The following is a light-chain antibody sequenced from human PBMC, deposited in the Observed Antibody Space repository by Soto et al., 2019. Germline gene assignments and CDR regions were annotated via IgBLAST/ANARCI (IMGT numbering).Light chain of an antibody. Sequence: EIVMTQSPPTLSVSPGERAALSCRASQSIRSNLAWYQQRPGQPPRLLIYAASTRATGIPARFSGSGSGTEFTLTISSLQSEDFAVYYCQQYATAPLTFGGGTKVEI. CDR2: AAS. V-gene: IGKV3D-15*01. CDR3: QQYATAPLT. CDR1: QSIRSN. J-gene: IGKJ4*01.